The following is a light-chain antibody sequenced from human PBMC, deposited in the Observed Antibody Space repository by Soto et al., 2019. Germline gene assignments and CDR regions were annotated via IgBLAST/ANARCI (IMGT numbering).Light chain of an antibody. CDR1: SGQSSYA. CDR3: QTWGTGIQV. CDR2: LNSDGSH. Sequence: QLVLTQSPSASASLGASVKLTCTLSSGQSSYAIAWHQQQPEKGPRYLMKLNSDGSHSKGDGIPDRFSGSSSVAERYLTIASLQSEDEADYYCQTWGTGIQVVGGGTKLTVL. J-gene: IGLJ2*01. V-gene: IGLV4-69*01.